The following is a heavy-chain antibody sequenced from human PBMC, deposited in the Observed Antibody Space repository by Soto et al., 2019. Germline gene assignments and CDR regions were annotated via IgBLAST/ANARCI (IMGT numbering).Heavy chain of an antibody. D-gene: IGHD1-20*01. CDR2: VDYSGTA. Sequence: SETLSLTCTISSGSISVTNVFWGWVRQPPGKGLEWIGNVDYSGTAYFSPSLATRVTFHVDTSKNQFSLTLYSVTAADTAVYYCARITGRHLDYWGQGILVTVSS. CDR1: SGSISVTNVF. V-gene: IGHV4-39*01. CDR3: ARITGRHLDY. J-gene: IGHJ4*02.